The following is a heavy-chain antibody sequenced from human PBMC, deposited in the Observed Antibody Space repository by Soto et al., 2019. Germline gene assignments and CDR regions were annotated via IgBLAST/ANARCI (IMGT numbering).Heavy chain of an antibody. CDR3: AKATRGYSGYDGIDY. Sequence: GGSLRLSCAASGFTFSGYAMSWVRQAPGKGLEWVSAISGSGGSTYYADSVKGRFTISRDNSKNTLYLQMNSLRAEDTAVYYCAKATRGYSGYDGIDYWGQGTLVTVSS. CDR2: ISGSGGST. CDR1: GFTFSGYA. J-gene: IGHJ4*02. V-gene: IGHV3-23*01. D-gene: IGHD5-12*01.